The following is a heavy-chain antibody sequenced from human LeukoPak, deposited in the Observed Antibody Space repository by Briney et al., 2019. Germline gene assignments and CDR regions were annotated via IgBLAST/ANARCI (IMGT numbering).Heavy chain of an antibody. CDR1: GFTFSSYS. V-gene: IGHV3-21*01. J-gene: IGHJ4*02. CDR3: ARGPMLVITTIFDY. Sequence: GGSLRLSCAASGFTFSSYSMNWVRQAPGKGLGWVSSISSSSSYIYYADSVKGRFTISRDNAKNSLYLQMNSLRAEDTAVYFCARGPMLVITTIFDYWGQGTLVTVSS. CDR2: ISSSSSYI. D-gene: IGHD3-22*01.